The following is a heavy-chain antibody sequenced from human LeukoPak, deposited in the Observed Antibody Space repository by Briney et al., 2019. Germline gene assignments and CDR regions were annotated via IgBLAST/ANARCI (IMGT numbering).Heavy chain of an antibody. CDR1: GFTFSSYS. V-gene: IGHV3-21*01. J-gene: IGHJ4*02. CDR2: ISSSSSYI. D-gene: IGHD3-22*01. CDR3: ARDRGIYYDSSGYYYDY. Sequence: GGSLRLSCAASGFTFSSYSMNWVRQAPGKGLEWVSSISSSSSYIYYADSVKGRFTISRDNAKNSLYLQMNSLRAEDTAVYYCARDRGIYYDSSGYYYDYWGQGTLVTVSS.